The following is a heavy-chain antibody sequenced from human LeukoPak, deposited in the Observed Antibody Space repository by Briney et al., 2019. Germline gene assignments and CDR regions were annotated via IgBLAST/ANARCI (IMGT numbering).Heavy chain of an antibody. CDR3: AKDSDGDYGGLIDY. CDR2: ISWDGGST. D-gene: IGHD4-17*01. Sequence: PGGSLRLSCAASGFTFDDYAMHWVRQAPGKGLEWVSLISWDGGSTYYADSVKGRFTISRDNSKNSLYLQMNSLRAEDTALYYCAKDSDGDYGGLIDYWGQGTLVTVSS. J-gene: IGHJ4*02. V-gene: IGHV3-43D*03. CDR1: GFTFDDYA.